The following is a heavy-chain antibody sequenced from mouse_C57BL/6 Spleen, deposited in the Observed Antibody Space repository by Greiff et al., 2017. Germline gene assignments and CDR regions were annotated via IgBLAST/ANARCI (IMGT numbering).Heavy chain of an antibody. CDR2: IYPSDSET. J-gene: IGHJ3*01. D-gene: IGHD4-1*01. V-gene: IGHV1-61*01. CDR3: ARGRTGPAWFAY. Sequence: VQLQQSGAELVRPGSSVKLSCKASGYTFTSYWMDWVKQRPGQGLEWIGNIYPSDSETHYNQKFKDKATLTVDKSSSTAYMQLSSLTSEDSAVYYCARGRTGPAWFAYWGQGTLVTVSA. CDR1: GYTFTSYW.